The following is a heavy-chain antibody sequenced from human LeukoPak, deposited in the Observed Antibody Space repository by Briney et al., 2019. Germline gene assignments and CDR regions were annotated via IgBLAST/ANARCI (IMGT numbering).Heavy chain of an antibody. CDR2: IIPILGIA. J-gene: IGHJ5*02. V-gene: IGHV1-69*04. CDR3: ARESGYEGGWFDP. D-gene: IGHD5-12*01. Sequence: SVKVSCKASGGTFSSYTISWVRQAPGQGLEWMGRIIPILGIANYAQKFQGRVTITTDKSTSTAYMELSSLRSEDTAVYYCARESGYEGGWFDPGGQGPLVTVSS. CDR1: GGTFSSYT.